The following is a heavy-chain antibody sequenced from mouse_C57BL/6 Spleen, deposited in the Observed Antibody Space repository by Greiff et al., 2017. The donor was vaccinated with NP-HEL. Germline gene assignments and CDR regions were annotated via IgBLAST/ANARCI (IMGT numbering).Heavy chain of an antibody. J-gene: IGHJ4*01. Sequence: VQLQQSGAELVRPGASVKLSCTASGFNIKDDYMHWVKQRPEQGLEWIGWIDPENGDTEYASKFQGKATITADTSSNTAYLQLSSLTSEDTAVYYCTRGYDYAMDYWGQGTSVTVSS. V-gene: IGHV14-4*01. CDR3: TRGYDYAMDY. CDR1: GFNIKDDY. D-gene: IGHD2-3*01. CDR2: IDPENGDT.